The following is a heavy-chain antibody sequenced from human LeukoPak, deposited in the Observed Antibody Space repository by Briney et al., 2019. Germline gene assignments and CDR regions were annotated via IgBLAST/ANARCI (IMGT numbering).Heavy chain of an antibody. V-gene: IGHV4-34*01. CDR2: INHGGST. D-gene: IGHD3-9*01. CDR3: ARGQYYDILTGYYNYFDY. CDR1: GGSFSGYY. Sequence: SETLSLTCAVYGGSFSGYYWSWIRQPPGKGLEWIGEINHGGSTNYNPSLKSRVTISVDTSKNQFSLKLSSVTAADTAVYYCARGQYYDILTGYYNYFDYWGQGTLVTVSS. J-gene: IGHJ4*02.